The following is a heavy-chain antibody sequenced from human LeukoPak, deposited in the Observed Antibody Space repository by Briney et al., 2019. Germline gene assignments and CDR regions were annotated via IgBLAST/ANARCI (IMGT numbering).Heavy chain of an antibody. CDR1: GGSISSYY. Sequence: SETLSLTCTVSGGSISSYYWSWTRQPAGKGLEWIGRVYTSGSTNYNPSLKSRVTMSVDTSKNQFSLKLSSVTAADTAAYYCARVSSRGRYCSGGSCFGDWFDPWGQGTLVTVSS. D-gene: IGHD2-15*01. CDR2: VYTSGST. CDR3: ARVSSRGRYCSGGSCFGDWFDP. J-gene: IGHJ5*02. V-gene: IGHV4-4*07.